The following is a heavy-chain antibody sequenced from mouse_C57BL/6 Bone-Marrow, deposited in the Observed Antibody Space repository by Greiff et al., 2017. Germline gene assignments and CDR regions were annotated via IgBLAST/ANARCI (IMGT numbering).Heavy chain of an antibody. CDR2: IYPGDGDT. J-gene: IGHJ3*01. D-gene: IGHD1-1*01. V-gene: IGHV1-82*01. CDR3: ARDYYCSSSWFAY. CDR1: GYAFSSSW. Sequence: QVQLQQSGPELVKPGASVKISCKASGYAFSSSWMNWVKQRPGKGLEWIGRIYPGDGDTNYNGKFKGKATLTADKSSSTAYMQLSSLTSDDSAVYFCARDYYCSSSWFAYWGQGTLVTVSA.